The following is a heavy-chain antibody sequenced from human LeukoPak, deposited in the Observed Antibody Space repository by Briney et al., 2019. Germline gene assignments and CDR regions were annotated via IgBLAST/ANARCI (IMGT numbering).Heavy chain of an antibody. CDR2: ISYDGTTK. CDR3: AKDRCVRQVWNWFDS. CDR1: GFSFSDLG. J-gene: IGHJ5*01. D-gene: IGHD1-1*01. V-gene: IGHV3-33*05. Sequence: GTSLRPSCAASGFSFSDLGMHWLRQAPGKGLEWVAVISYDGTTKNCGGTVKGPFTNSRDNSKITLYLQLDSLRGDDTAVYDCAKDRCVRQVWNWFDSCGRGTLVTVSS.